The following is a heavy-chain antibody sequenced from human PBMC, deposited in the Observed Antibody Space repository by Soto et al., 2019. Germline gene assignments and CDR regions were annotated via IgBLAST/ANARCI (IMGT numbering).Heavy chain of an antibody. Sequence: QVQLVESGGGLVKPGGSLRLSCAASGFTFSDYYMSWIRQAPGKGLVWVSYISSSSSYTNYADSVKGRFTISRDNAKNSLYLQMNSLRAEDTAVYYCARDGGTQHRRPYYYGMDVWGQGTTVTVSS. CDR1: GFTFSDYY. V-gene: IGHV3-11*06. D-gene: IGHD3-16*01. CDR3: ARDGGTQHRRPYYYGMDV. CDR2: ISSSSSYT. J-gene: IGHJ6*02.